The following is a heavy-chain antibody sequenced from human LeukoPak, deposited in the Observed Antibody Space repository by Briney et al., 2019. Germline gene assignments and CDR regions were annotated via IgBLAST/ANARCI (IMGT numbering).Heavy chain of an antibody. D-gene: IGHD2-2*01. CDR3: ARFTGYCSGTSCYPNAFDI. CDR1: GGSISSYY. CDR2: ISTSGST. V-gene: IGHV4-4*07. Sequence: SETLSLTCTVSGGSISSYYWTWIRQPAGEGLEWIGRISTSGSTNYNPSLKSRVTISLDTSKNQFSLKLSSVTAADTAVFYCARFTGYCSGTSCYPNAFDIWGQGTMVTVSS. J-gene: IGHJ3*02.